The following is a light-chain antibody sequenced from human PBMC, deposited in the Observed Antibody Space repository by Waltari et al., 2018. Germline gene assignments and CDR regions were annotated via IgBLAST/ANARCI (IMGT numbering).Light chain of an antibody. CDR1: NSDVGFYNR. Sequence: QSALTQPPSVSGSPGQSVTISCAGTNSDVGFYNRVSWYQQSPGTAPNLIVYQVSNRASGFAARFMGSKSGSPASLTISGLQAEAEADYYCYSYWTSGIYVFGTGTKVSVL. J-gene: IGLJ1*01. V-gene: IGLV2-18*02. CDR2: QVS. CDR3: YSYWTSGIYV.